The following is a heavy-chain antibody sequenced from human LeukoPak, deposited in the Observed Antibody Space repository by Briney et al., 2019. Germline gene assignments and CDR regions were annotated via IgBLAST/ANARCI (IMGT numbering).Heavy chain of an antibody. D-gene: IGHD3-3*01. Sequence: KPSETLSLTCTVSGGSITSSSYSWGWIRQPPGKGLEWIGSISNSGSTYYTPSLTGRVTISVDTSKNQFSLKLSSVTAADTAVYCCASELRFLDLGDYYYMDVWGKGTTVTVSS. CDR3: ASELRFLDLGDYYYMDV. J-gene: IGHJ6*03. CDR2: ISNSGST. V-gene: IGHV4-39*01. CDR1: GGSITSSSYS.